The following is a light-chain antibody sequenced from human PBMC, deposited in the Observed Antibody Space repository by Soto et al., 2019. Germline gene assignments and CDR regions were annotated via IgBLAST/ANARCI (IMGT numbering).Light chain of an antibody. V-gene: IGKV1-33*01. CDR3: QQYDNLQLT. Sequence: DIQMIQSPSSLSASVGDRVTITCQASQDISNYLNWYQQKPGKAPKLLIYDASNLETGVPSRFSGSGSGTDFTFTISSLQPEDIATYYCQQYDNLQLTFGGGTKVDIK. CDR1: QDISNY. J-gene: IGKJ4*01. CDR2: DAS.